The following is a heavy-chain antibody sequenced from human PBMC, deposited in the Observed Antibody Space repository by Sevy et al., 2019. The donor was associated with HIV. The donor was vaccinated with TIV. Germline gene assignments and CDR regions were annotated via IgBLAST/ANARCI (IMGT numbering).Heavy chain of an antibody. CDR3: ARAMVRGYMIGAFDV. D-gene: IGHD3-10*01. CDR2: IGTAGDT. J-gene: IGHJ3*01. CDR1: GFTFSNYD. Sequence: GGCLRLSCAASGFTFSNYDMHWVRQAAGKGLEWVSGIGTAGDTYYSDSVKGRFTISRENAKNSLYLQMNGLRSGDTALYYCARAMVRGYMIGAFDVWGRGTMVTVSS. V-gene: IGHV3-13*01.